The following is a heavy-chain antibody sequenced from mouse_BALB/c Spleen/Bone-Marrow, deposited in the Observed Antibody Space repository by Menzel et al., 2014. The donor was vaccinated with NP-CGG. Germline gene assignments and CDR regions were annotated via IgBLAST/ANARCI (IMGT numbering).Heavy chain of an antibody. V-gene: IGHV14-3*02. J-gene: IGHJ1*01. CDR3: ARVNHWYFDV. CDR1: GFNIKDTY. CDR2: IDPASGDT. Sequence: VQLQQSGAELVKPGASVKLSCTASGFNIKDTYIHWVMQRPEQGLAWIGRIDPASGDTKFDPKFQGKATITADTSSNAAYLQVTSLTAEDTAVYYCARVNHWYFDVWGARTTVTVSS. D-gene: IGHD2-2*01.